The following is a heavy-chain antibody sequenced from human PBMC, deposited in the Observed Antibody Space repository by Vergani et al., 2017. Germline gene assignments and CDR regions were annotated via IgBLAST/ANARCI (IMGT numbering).Heavy chain of an antibody. V-gene: IGHV3-33*01. CDR2: IWYYGSNK. Sequence: QVQLVESEGGVVQPGRSLTLSWVASGFTFSSHGMQWVRQAPGKGLEWVAVIWYYGSNKYYGDSVKGRFTISRDNSKNTLYLQMNSLRVEDTAVYYCARWGNEKRLDSWGQGTLVTVSS. CDR3: ARWGNEKRLDS. J-gene: IGHJ5*01. D-gene: IGHD1-1*01. CDR1: GFTFSSHG.